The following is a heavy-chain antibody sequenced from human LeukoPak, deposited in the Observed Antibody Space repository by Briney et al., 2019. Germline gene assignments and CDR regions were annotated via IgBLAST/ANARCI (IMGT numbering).Heavy chain of an antibody. CDR3: ASILITMTQNPIDY. V-gene: IGHV4-38-2*02. CDR2: IYHSGST. CDR1: GYSISSGYY. D-gene: IGHD3-22*01. Sequence: KSSETLSLTCTVSGYSISSGYYWGWIRQPPGKGLEWIGSIYHSGSTYYNPSLKSRVTISVDTSKNQFSLKLSSVTAADTAVYYCASILITMTQNPIDYWGQGTLVTVSS. J-gene: IGHJ4*02.